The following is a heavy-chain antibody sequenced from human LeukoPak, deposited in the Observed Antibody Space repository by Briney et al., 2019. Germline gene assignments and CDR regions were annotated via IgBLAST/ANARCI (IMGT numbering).Heavy chain of an antibody. V-gene: IGHV3-53*01. CDR3: ARVNYYYGMDV. J-gene: IGHJ6*02. CDR2: IYSGGST. CDR1: GFTVSSNY. Sequence: GGSLRLSCAASGFTVSSNYLSWVRQAPGKGLEWVSVIYSGGSTYYADSVKGRFTISRDNSKNTLYLQMNSLRAEDTAVYYCARVNYYYGMDVWGQGTTVTVSS.